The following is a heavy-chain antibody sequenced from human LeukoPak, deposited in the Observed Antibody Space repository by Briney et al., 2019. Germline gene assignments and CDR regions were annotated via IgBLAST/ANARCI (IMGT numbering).Heavy chain of an antibody. CDR3: ARLSIAAAGTDPY. J-gene: IGHJ4*02. V-gene: IGHV1-2*02. CDR1: GYTFTGYF. CDR2: INPNSGDT. Sequence: ASVKVSCKASGYTFTGYFIHWVRQAPGQGLEWMGWINPNSGDTNYAQKFQGRVTMTRDTSISTAYMELSRLRSDDTAVYYCARLSIAAAGTDPYWGQGTLVTVSS. D-gene: IGHD6-13*01.